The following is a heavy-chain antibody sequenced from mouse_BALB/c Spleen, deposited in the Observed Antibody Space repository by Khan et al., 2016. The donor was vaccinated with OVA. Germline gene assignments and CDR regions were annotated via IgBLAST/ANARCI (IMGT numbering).Heavy chain of an antibody. CDR2: INTYTGEP. CDR3: ARPPYFSYTLDH. CDR1: GYTFTNDG. J-gene: IGHJ4*01. D-gene: IGHD2-10*01. Sequence: QIQLVQSGPELKKPGETVKISCKASGYTFTNDGMNWVKQSPGKALKWMGWINTYTGEPTYADDFKGRFAFSLETSASTAYLQINNLKNEDTATYCCARPPYFSYTLDHWGQGTSVTVSS. V-gene: IGHV9-3-1*01.